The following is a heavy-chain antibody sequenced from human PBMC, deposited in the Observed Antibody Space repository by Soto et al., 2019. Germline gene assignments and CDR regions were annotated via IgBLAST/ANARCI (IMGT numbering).Heavy chain of an antibody. D-gene: IGHD2-2*01. Sequence: GGSLRLYCVASGFTVSSNYMSWVRQAPGKGLEWVSVIYSGGSTYYADSVKGRFTISRDNSKNTLYLQMNSLRAEDTAVYYCAREYQLPSYGMDVWGQGTTVTVSS. J-gene: IGHJ6*02. CDR1: GFTVSSNY. CDR2: IYSGGST. CDR3: AREYQLPSYGMDV. V-gene: IGHV3-53*01.